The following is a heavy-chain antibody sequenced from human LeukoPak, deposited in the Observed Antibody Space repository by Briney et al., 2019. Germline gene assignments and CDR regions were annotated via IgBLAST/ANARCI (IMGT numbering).Heavy chain of an antibody. CDR1: GGSIRNYF. V-gene: IGHV4-4*07. CDR2: IYTSGST. J-gene: IGHJ4*02. Sequence: SETLSLTCSVSGGSIRNYFWSWIRQPAGKGLEWIGRIYTSGSTDYNPSLRSRVTMSVDTSRNQFSLKLTSVTAADTAVYYCARESKSYDGSGFYHNYWGQGTLVAVSS. D-gene: IGHD3-22*01. CDR3: ARESKSYDGSGFYHNY.